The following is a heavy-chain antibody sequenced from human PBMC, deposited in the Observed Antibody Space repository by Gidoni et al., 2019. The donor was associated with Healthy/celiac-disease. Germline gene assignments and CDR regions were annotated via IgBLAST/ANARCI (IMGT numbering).Heavy chain of an antibody. CDR1: GYTFTSYD. V-gene: IGHV1-8*01. CDR3: ARWKFTIRRGYSYGFDY. J-gene: IGHJ4*02. CDR2: MNPNSGNT. D-gene: IGHD5-18*01. Sequence: QVQLVQSGAEVKKPGASVTVSCKASGYTFTSYDINWVRQATGQGLEWMGWMNPNSGNTGYAQKFQGRVTMTRNTSISTAYMELSSLRSEDTAVYYCARWKFTIRRGYSYGFDYWGQGTLVTVSS.